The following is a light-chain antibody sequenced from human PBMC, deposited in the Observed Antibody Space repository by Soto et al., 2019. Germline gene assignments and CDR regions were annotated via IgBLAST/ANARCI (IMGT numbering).Light chain of an antibody. CDR3: SSYTSSSTLG. V-gene: IGLV2-14*01. CDR1: SSDVGGYNY. J-gene: IGLJ2*01. CDR2: DVS. Sequence: QSALTQPASVSGSPGQSITISCTGTSSDVGGYNYVSWYQQHPGTAPKLMIYDVSNRPSGVSNRFSGSKSGNTASLTISGLQAEDEADYYCSSYTSSSTLGFGGGTKLTVL.